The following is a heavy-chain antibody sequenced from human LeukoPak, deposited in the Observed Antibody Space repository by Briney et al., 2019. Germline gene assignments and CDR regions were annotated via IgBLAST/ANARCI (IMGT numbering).Heavy chain of an antibody. CDR1: GSTFSDYY. V-gene: IGHV3-11*01. Sequence: PGWSPRLSCAASGSTFSDYYMSWIRQAPGKGLEWVSYISSSGSTIYYADSVRGRFTISRDNAKNSLYLQMNSLRAEDTAVYYCAREREVATANDYWGPGTLVTVSS. CDR3: AREREVATANDY. CDR2: ISSSGSTI. D-gene: IGHD2-21*02. J-gene: IGHJ4*02.